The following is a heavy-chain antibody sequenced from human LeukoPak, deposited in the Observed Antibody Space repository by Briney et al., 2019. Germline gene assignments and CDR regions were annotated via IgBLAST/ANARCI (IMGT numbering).Heavy chain of an antibody. CDR2: IYESGQTT. CDR3: AKDYRIGYSDHFDY. V-gene: IGHV3-23*01. D-gene: IGHD2-21*01. J-gene: IGHJ4*02. CDR1: GFTFSSHA. Sequence: GGSLRLSCVGSGFTFSSHAMSWVRQAPEKGLEWVSGIYESGQTTHYADSVKGRFSISRDNSKNTLYLQMDSLRGEDTAIYYCAKDYRIGYSDHFDYRGQGALVTVSS.